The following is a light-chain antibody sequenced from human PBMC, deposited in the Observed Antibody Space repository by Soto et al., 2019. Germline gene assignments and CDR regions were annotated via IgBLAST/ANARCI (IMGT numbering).Light chain of an antibody. CDR1: SSDVGAYKY. V-gene: IGLV2-8*01. J-gene: IGLJ3*02. CDR3: TSYAGSNIWV. Sequence: QSALTQPPSASGSPGQSVTISCTGTSSDVGAYKYVSWYQQYPDKAPKLMIYEVSKRPSGVPDRFSGSKSGNTASLTVSGLXXXXXXXYYCTSYAGSNIWVFGGGTQLTVL. CDR2: EVS.